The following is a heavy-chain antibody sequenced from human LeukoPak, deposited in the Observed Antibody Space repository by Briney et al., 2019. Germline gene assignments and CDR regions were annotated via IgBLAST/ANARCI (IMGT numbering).Heavy chain of an antibody. CDR2: ISYDGSNK. CDR1: GFTFSSYA. Sequence: GGSLRLSWAASGFTFSSYAMHWVRQAPGKGLEWVAVISYDGSNKYYADSVKGRFTISRDNSKNTLYLQMNSLRAEDTAVYYCARDCSGGSCYFDYWGQGTLVTVSS. CDR3: ARDCSGGSCYFDY. V-gene: IGHV3-30-3*01. J-gene: IGHJ4*02. D-gene: IGHD2-15*01.